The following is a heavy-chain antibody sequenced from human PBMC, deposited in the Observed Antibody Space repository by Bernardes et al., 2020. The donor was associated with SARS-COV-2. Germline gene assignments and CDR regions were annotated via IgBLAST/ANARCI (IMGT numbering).Heavy chain of an antibody. D-gene: IGHD6-19*01. Sequence: GGSLRLSCAASGFTFDDFAMHWVRHSPGKGLEWVSGISWNSGSIGYAASVKGRFTISRDNAKNSLYLQMNSLRPDDTALYYCAKDYETGELGIAVEGYCGHWGQGQWSPSLQ. CDR2: ISWNSGSI. CDR1: GFTFDDFA. J-gene: IGHJ3*01. V-gene: IGHV3-9*01. CDR3: AKDYETGELGIAVEGYCGH.